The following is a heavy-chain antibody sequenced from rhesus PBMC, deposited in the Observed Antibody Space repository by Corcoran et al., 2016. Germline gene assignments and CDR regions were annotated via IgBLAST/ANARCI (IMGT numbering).Heavy chain of an antibody. CDR3: ARKGFDY. V-gene: IGHV1S2*01. Sequence: QVQLVQSGAEVKKPGSSVKVSCKASGYTFTDYYMHWVRQAPRQGLEWMGWINPYNGNTKYAPKFQGRVTMTRDTSTSTAYMELSSLRSEDTAVYYCARKGFDYWGQGVLVTVSS. CDR2: INPYNGNT. CDR1: GYTFTDYY. J-gene: IGHJ4*01.